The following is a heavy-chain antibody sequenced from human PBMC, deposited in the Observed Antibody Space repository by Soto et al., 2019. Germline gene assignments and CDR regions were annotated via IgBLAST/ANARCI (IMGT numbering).Heavy chain of an antibody. CDR1: GFTFNNYG. J-gene: IGHJ6*02. V-gene: IGHV3-33*01. CDR3: ARRQIPPPTRGAANARGGMDV. CDR2: IWNDGSNN. D-gene: IGHD6-13*01. Sequence: QVQLVESGGGVVQPGRSLRLSCAASGFTFNNYGMHWVRQAPGKGLEWLAVIWNDGSNNYYANSVKGRFTISRDNSKNTLYLQMSSLRAEDTAAYYCARRQIPPPTRGAANARGGMDVWGQGTTVTVSS.